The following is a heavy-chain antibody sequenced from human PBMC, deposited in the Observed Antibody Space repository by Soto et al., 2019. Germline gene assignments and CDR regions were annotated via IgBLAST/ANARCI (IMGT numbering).Heavy chain of an antibody. CDR3: ARDRSGSSGWLYYYYYMDV. V-gene: IGHV3-21*01. Sequence: SGGSLRLSCAASGFTFSSYSMNWVRQAPGKGLEWVSSISSSSSYIYYADSVKGRFTISRDNAKNSLYLQMNSLRAEDTAVYYCARDRSGSSGWLYYYYYMDVWGKGTTVTVSS. CDR2: ISSSSSYI. J-gene: IGHJ6*03. CDR1: GFTFSSYS. D-gene: IGHD6-19*01.